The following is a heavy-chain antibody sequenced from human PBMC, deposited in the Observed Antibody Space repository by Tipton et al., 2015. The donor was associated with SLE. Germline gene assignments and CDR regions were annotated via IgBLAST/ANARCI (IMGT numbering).Heavy chain of an antibody. CDR1: GGSFSGYY. D-gene: IGHD3-22*01. Sequence: LRLSCAVYGGSFSGYYWSWIRQPPGKGLEWIGEINHSGSTNYNPSLKSRVTISVDTSKNQFSLKLSSVTAADTAVYYCARGLYYYDSSGYYRDAFDIWGQGTMVTVSS. CDR2: INHSGST. J-gene: IGHJ3*02. V-gene: IGHV4-34*01. CDR3: ARGLYYYDSSGYYRDAFDI.